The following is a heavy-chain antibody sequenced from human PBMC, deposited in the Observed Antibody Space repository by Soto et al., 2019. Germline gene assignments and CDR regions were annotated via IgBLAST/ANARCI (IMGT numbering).Heavy chain of an antibody. CDR2: ISGSGGST. J-gene: IGHJ5*02. Sequence: HPGGSLRLSCAASGFTFSTYAMSWVRQASGKGLEWVSAISGSGGSTYYADSVKGRFTISRDNSKNTLYLQMNSLRAEDTAVYYCAKGGQLLPRGWFDPWGQGILVTVSS. D-gene: IGHD2-2*01. CDR1: GFTFSTYA. CDR3: AKGGQLLPRGWFDP. V-gene: IGHV3-23*01.